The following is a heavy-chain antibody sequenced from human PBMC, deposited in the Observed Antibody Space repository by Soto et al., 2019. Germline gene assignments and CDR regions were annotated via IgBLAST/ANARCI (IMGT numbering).Heavy chain of an antibody. CDR1: GFTFRPYW. J-gene: IGHJ5*02. Sequence: LVQSGGGSVQPGGSLRLSCVGSGFTFRPYWMHWVRQRPGRGLEWVSLINHDGTTTIYADPVRGRFSISRENDRSTVYLQMNSLTAEATAVYYCVRDVCVFDGCFSRGWCEHWGKVTLVSVSS. V-gene: IGHV3-74*01. CDR3: VRDVCVFDGCFSRGWCEH. D-gene: IGHD3-9*01. CDR2: INHDGTTT.